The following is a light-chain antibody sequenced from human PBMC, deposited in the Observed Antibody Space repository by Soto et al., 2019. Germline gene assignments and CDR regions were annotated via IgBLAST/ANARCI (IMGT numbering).Light chain of an antibody. V-gene: IGKV3-15*01. CDR1: QSVSSK. CDR2: GVS. Sequence: EIVMTQSPATLSVSPGERATLSCRASQSVSSKLAWYQQQPGQAPRLLIYGVSIRATGIPARFSGSGSGTEFTLTLSSLQSEDFAVYYCQQYNNWPPLYTFGQGTKLEI. J-gene: IGKJ2*01. CDR3: QQYNNWPPLYT.